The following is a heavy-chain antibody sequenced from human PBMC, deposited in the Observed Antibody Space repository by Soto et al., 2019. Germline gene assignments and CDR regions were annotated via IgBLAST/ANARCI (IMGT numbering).Heavy chain of an antibody. CDR3: ARSSFSLAP. D-gene: IGHD2-15*01. CDR2: IYYSGST. CDR1: GGSRSRGGYY. J-gene: IGHJ5*02. Sequence: SETLSLTCTVSGGSRSRGGYYWIWIRQYPGKGLEWIGYIYYSGSTYYNQSLKSRVTISVDTSKNQFSLKLSSVTAADTAVYYCARSSFSLAPWGQGTLVTVSS. V-gene: IGHV4-31*02.